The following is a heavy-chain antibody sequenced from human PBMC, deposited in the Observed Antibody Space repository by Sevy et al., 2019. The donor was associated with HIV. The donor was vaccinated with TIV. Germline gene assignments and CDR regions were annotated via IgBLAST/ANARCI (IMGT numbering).Heavy chain of an antibody. V-gene: IGHV1-18*04. CDR3: AKDRGYCSVGNCYSDS. Sequence: ASVKVSCKASGYTFTNYGISWVRQAPGQGLEWMGWISAYNGNTNYAQSLQGRVTMTTDTSTNTAYMELRSLRSDDTAVYFCAKDRGYCSVGNCYSDSWGQGTLVIVSS. CDR1: GYTFTNYG. CDR2: ISAYNGNT. J-gene: IGHJ4*02. D-gene: IGHD2-15*01.